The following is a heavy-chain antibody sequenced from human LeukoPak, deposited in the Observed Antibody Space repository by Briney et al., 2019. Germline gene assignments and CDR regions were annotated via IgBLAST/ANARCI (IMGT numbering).Heavy chain of an antibody. CDR2: TYPSDSAT. CDR3: ARHLGNRNDRLPDAFDI. J-gene: IGHJ3*02. D-gene: IGHD1-1*01. V-gene: IGHV5-51*01. Sequence: GASLKTSCKGSVYSFTSYWSCWVRPMPGRGVEWLGITYPSDSATRYSPSFQDTVTISADKSLSTAYLQWSSLKASETAMYSCARHLGNRNDRLPDAFDIWGQGTMVTVS. CDR1: VYSFTSYW.